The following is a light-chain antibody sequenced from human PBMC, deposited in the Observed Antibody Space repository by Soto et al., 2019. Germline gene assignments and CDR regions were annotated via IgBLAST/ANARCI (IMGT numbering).Light chain of an antibody. Sequence: EIGLTQSACTLSLSPGERATLSCRASQSVSSSYLAWYQQKPGQAPRLLIYGASSRATGIPDRFSGSGYGTDFNLTISRLETEDFAVYYCQQYSNWPLTFGGGTKVDIK. J-gene: IGKJ4*01. CDR3: QQYSNWPLT. CDR2: GAS. V-gene: IGKV3-20*01. CDR1: QSVSSSY.